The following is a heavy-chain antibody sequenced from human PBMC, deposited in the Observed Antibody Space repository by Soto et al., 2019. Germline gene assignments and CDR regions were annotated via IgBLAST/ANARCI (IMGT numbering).Heavy chain of an antibody. V-gene: IGHV1-3*01. CDR3: ARDCSSSRCYAIPHRYGMDV. J-gene: IGHJ6*02. CDR1: GYTFINYG. Sequence: QVQLVQSGAEVKKPGASVKVSCKASGYTFINYGIQWVRQAPGQRLEWVGWINAGNGDTKYSQKFQDRVTIVRDTSASTAHMELSSLSAEDTAVYYCARDCSSSRCYAIPHRYGMDVWGQGTTVIVSS. CDR2: INAGNGDT. D-gene: IGHD2-2*01.